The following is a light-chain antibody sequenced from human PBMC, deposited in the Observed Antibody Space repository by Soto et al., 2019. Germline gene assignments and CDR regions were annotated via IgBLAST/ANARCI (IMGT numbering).Light chain of an antibody. CDR3: QQTSSFPLT. CDR1: QSLSTS. CDR2: AAS. Sequence: GDRVTITFRTSQSLSTSLNWFQQKPGKAPKLLIHAASTLQGGVPSRFSGSGSGTDFTLTISSLQPEDFATYYCQQTSSFPLTFGGGTKVDIK. J-gene: IGKJ4*01. V-gene: IGKV1-39*01.